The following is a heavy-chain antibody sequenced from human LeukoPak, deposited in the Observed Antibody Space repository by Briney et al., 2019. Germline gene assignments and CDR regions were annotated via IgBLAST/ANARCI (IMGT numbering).Heavy chain of an antibody. J-gene: IGHJ4*02. D-gene: IGHD3-10*01. V-gene: IGHV1-8*01. CDR2: MNPNSGNT. CDR3: ARAPTRITMVRGVGVY. Sequence: ASVKVSCKASGYTFTSYDINWVRQATGQGLEWMGWMNPNSGNTGYAQKFQGRVTMTRNTSISTAYMELSSLRSEDTAVYYCARAPTRITMVRGVGVYWGQGTLVTVSS. CDR1: GYTFTSYD.